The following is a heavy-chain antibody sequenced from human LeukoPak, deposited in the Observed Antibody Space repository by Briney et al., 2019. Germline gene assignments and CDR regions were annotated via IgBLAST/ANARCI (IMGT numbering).Heavy chain of an antibody. Sequence: GGSLRLSCAASGFTLSSYAMSWVRQAPGKGLEWVSTIDVTTGGSYYADSVKGRFTISRDTFQNTLYLQLNSLRVDDTATYYCAKVNYYQPYFWGQGTLVTVSS. J-gene: IGHJ4*02. V-gene: IGHV3-23*01. D-gene: IGHD2-2*01. CDR1: GFTLSSYA. CDR2: IDVTTGGS. CDR3: AKVNYYQPYF.